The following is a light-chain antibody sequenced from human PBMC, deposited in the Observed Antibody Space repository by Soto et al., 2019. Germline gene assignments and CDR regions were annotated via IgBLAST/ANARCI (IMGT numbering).Light chain of an antibody. CDR1: QSVSSSY. CDR2: GAS. J-gene: IGKJ3*01. Sequence: EIVLTQSPGTLSLSPGEGATLSCRASQSVSSSYLAWYQQKPGQAPRLLIYGASSRATGIPDRFSGSASGTDFTLTISRLEAEDFAVYYYQQYANSPLTFGPGTKVDIK. V-gene: IGKV3-20*01. CDR3: QQYANSPLT.